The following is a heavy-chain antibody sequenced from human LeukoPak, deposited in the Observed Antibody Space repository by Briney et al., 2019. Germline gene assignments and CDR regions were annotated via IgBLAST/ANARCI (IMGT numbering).Heavy chain of an antibody. CDR1: GGSISSSSYY. J-gene: IGHJ2*01. Sequence: SETLSLTCTVSGGSISSSSYYWGWIRQPPGKGLEWIGSIYYSRSTYYNPSLKSRVTISVDTSKNQFSLRLSSLTAADTAVYYCARGVTMIVVVIHDWYFDLWGRGTLVTVSS. CDR3: ARGVTMIVVVIHDWYFDL. D-gene: IGHD3-22*01. V-gene: IGHV4-39*01. CDR2: IYYSRST.